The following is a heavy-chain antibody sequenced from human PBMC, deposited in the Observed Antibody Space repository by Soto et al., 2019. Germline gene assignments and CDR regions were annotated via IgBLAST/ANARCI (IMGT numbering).Heavy chain of an antibody. J-gene: IGHJ6*02. CDR3: ARSSLGSRVGPPHYYYYGMDV. D-gene: IGHD2-15*01. CDR1: GFTFSNAW. V-gene: IGHV3-15*07. CDR2: IKSKTDGGTT. Sequence: GGSLRLSCAASGFTFSNAWMNWVRQAPGKGLEWVGRIKSKTDGGTTDYAAPVKGRFTISRDDSKNTLYLQMNSLKTEDTAVYYCARSSLGSRVGPPHYYYYGMDVWGQGTTVTVSS.